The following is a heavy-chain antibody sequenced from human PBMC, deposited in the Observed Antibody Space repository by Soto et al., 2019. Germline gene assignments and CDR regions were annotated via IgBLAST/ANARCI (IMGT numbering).Heavy chain of an antibody. J-gene: IGHJ6*02. Sequence: ESGGDVIQPGGSLRLSYAASGFTVSSNYMNWVRQAPGKGLEWVSVIYTGGSAFYADAVKGRFTISRDAFKKTLYLQMNSLRAEDTAVYYCARGVGYNNDYGMDVWGQGTTVIVSS. V-gene: IGHV3-53*01. CDR3: ARGVGYNNDYGMDV. CDR2: IYTGGSA. CDR1: GFTVSSNY. D-gene: IGHD5-12*01.